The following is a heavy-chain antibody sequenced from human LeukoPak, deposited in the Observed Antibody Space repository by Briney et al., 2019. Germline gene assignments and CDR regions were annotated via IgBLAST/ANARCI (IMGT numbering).Heavy chain of an antibody. CDR3: ARGAVRYFDWLYLGIDY. CDR1: GYTFTSYG. CDR2: ISAYNGNT. D-gene: IGHD3-9*01. J-gene: IGHJ4*02. V-gene: IGHV1-18*01. Sequence: ASVKVSCKASGYTFTSYGISWVRQAPGQGLEWMGWISAYNGNTNYAQKLQGRVTMTTDTSTSTAYMELRSLRSDDTAVYYCARGAVRYFDWLYLGIDYWGQGTLVTVSS.